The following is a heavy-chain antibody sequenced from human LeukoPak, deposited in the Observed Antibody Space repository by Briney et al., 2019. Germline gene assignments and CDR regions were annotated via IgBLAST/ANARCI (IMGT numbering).Heavy chain of an antibody. Sequence: GGSLRLSCAASGFTFDDYTMSWVRQAPGKGLEWVSAVSGGGGSTYYADSVKGRFTISRDNSKNTLYLQVNSLRAEDTAVYYCAKVPYYYDSSAIEPYFDYWGQGTLVTVSS. V-gene: IGHV3-23*01. CDR2: VSGGGGST. CDR1: GFTFDDYT. D-gene: IGHD3-22*01. J-gene: IGHJ4*02. CDR3: AKVPYYYDSSAIEPYFDY.